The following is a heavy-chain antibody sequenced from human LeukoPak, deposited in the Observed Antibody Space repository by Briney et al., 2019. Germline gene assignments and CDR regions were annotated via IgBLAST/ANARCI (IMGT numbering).Heavy chain of an antibody. Sequence: GGSLRLSCAASGFTFSSYGMHWVRQAPGKGLEWVAVISYDGSNKYYADSVKGRFTISRVNSKNTLYLQMNSLRAEDTAVYYCAKDTYYDVWSALGPLDYWGQGTLVTVSS. CDR1: GFTFSSYG. J-gene: IGHJ4*02. CDR3: AKDTYYDVWSALGPLDY. D-gene: IGHD3-3*01. CDR2: ISYDGSNK. V-gene: IGHV3-30*18.